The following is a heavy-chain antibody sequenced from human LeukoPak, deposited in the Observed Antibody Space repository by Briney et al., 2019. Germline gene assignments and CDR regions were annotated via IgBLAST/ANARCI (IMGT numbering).Heavy chain of an antibody. CDR1: GYTFTSYY. D-gene: IGHD1-26*01. Sequence: ASVKVTCKASGYTFTSYYIHWQRQPPGQGHELMGIINHSGGSISNAQKFQGRVTMTRDMSTSTVYMELSSLRSEDTAVYYCARDREVGATGYYYMDVWGKGTTVTVSS. V-gene: IGHV1-46*01. J-gene: IGHJ6*03. CDR2: INHSGGSI. CDR3: ARDREVGATGYYYMDV.